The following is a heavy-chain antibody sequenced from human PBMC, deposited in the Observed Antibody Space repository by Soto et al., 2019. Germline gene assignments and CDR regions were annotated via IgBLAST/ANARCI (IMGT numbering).Heavy chain of an antibody. CDR1: GGSISSYY. D-gene: IGHD2-15*01. V-gene: IGHV4-59*01. J-gene: IGHJ3*02. Sequence: LSLTCTVSGGSISSYYWSWIRQPPGKGLEWIGYIYYSGSTNYNPSLKSRVTISVDTSKNQFSLKLSSVTAADTAVYYCASCSGGSCYSGDNAFDIWGQGTMVTVSS. CDR3: ASCSGGSCYSGDNAFDI. CDR2: IYYSGST.